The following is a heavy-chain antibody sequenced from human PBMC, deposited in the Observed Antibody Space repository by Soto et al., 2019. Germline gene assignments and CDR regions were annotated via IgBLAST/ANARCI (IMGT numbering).Heavy chain of an antibody. CDR3: ARLGCSGGSCYSYYFDY. Sequence: QVQLVQSGAEVKKPGASVKVSCKASGYTFTSYGISWVRQAPGQGLEWMGWISAYNCNTNYAQKLQGRVTMTTDTSTSTAYMELRSLRSDETAVYYCARLGCSGGSCYSYYFDYWGQGTLVTVSS. CDR1: GYTFTSYG. D-gene: IGHD2-15*01. V-gene: IGHV1-18*01. CDR2: ISAYNCNT. J-gene: IGHJ4*02.